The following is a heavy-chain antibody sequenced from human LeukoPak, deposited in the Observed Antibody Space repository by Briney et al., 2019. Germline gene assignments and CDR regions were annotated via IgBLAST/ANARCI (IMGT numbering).Heavy chain of an antibody. D-gene: IGHD2-21*02. V-gene: IGHV4-39*01. CDR1: GGSISSSSYY. CDR3: ARLQLFCGGDCHRGGFDY. CDR2: IYYSGST. Sequence: PSETLSLTCTVSGGSISSSSYYWGWIRQPPGKGLEWIGSIYYSGSTYYNPSLKSRVTISVDTSKNQFSLKLSSVTAADTAVYYCARLQLFCGGDCHRGGFDYWGQGTLVTVSS. J-gene: IGHJ4*02.